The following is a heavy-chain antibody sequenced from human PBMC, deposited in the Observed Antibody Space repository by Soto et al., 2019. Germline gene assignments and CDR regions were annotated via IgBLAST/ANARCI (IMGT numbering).Heavy chain of an antibody. V-gene: IGHV4-59*08. CDR3: VRQGIGNLHGLVDV. CDR2: VDSTGGT. Sequence: QVQLQQSGPGLVKPSETLSLTCSVSSGPTSSHNWGWIRQTPGRGLEWIGYVDSTGGTSYNPALNRRVTISADTSTNHISLTLNSVTPADTAVYYCVRQGIGNLHGLVDVWGQGTTVRVSS. CDR1: SGPTSSHN. J-gene: IGHJ6*02. D-gene: IGHD1-1*01.